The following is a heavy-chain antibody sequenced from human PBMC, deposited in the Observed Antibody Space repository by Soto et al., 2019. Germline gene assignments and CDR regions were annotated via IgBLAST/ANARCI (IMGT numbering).Heavy chain of an antibody. J-gene: IGHJ6*02. CDR1: GYSFSTFA. CDR3: ARAKLVYSSGWTTADYYYYGMDV. D-gene: IGHD6-19*01. V-gene: IGHV1-3*01. CDR2: INAGNGDT. Sequence: EASVKVSCKASGYSFSTFAIHWVRQAPGQRLEWMGWINAGNGDTKYSEKFQGRVTITGRTSASTAYMELSSLRSEDTAVYYCARAKLVYSSGWTTADYYYYGMDVWGQGTTVTVSS.